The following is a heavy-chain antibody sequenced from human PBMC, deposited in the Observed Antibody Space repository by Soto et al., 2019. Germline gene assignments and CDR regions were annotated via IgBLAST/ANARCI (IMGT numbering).Heavy chain of an antibody. D-gene: IGHD6-13*01. J-gene: IGHJ5*01. V-gene: IGHV4-4*07. CDR1: GAFISGYY. CDR3: ARESTVAGTDNWFDS. Sequence: SETLSLTCTVSGAFISGYYWSWIRQPAGKGLEWIGRIYTSGSTKYSPSLNSRATMSVDTSKKQFSLKLNSVTAADTAVYYCARESTVAGTDNWFDSWGQGTLVTVSS. CDR2: IYTSGST.